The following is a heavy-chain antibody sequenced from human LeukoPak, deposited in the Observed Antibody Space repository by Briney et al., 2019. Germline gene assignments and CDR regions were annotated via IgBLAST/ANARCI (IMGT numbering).Heavy chain of an antibody. J-gene: IGHJ2*01. V-gene: IGHV4-59*01. D-gene: IGHD3-10*01. CDR1: GGSISSYY. Sequence: KPSETLSLTCTVSGGSISSYYWSWIRQPPGKGLEWIGYIYYSGSNNYNPSLKSRVTISVDTSKNQFSLKLSSVTAADTAVYYCARDRYYYGSGSYSTDWYFDLWGRGTLVTVSS. CDR2: IYYSGSN. CDR3: ARDRYYYGSGSYSTDWYFDL.